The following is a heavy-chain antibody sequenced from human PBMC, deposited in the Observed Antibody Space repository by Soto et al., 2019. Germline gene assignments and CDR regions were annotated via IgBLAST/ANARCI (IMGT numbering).Heavy chain of an antibody. CDR2: INPNGGGT. CDR1: GYVFTNYF. D-gene: IGHD6-13*01. V-gene: IGHV1-46*01. CDR3: AREVGSNSWSSYYGMDV. J-gene: IGHJ6*02. Sequence: QVQLVQSGAEVKKPGASVKVSCKASGYVFTNYFMHWVRQAPGQGLEWMGIINPNGGGTSYAQKFEGRVTMTRDSATSTVYMDLSSLSSEDTALYFCAREVGSNSWSSYYGMDVWGQGTSVIVSS.